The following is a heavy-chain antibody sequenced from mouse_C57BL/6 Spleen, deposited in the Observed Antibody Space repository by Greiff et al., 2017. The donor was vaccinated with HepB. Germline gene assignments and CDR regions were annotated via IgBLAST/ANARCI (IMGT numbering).Heavy chain of an antibody. J-gene: IGHJ1*03. V-gene: IGHV5-12*01. CDR2: ISNGGGST. Sequence: EVQVVESGGGLVQPGGSLKLSCAASGFTFSDYYMYWVRQTPEKRLEWVAYISNGGGSTYYPDTVKGRCTLSRDNAKNTLYLQMRRLKSEDTAMYYCARHYGSSYGYFDVWGTGTTVTVSS. D-gene: IGHD1-1*01. CDR3: ARHYGSSYGYFDV. CDR1: GFTFSDYY.